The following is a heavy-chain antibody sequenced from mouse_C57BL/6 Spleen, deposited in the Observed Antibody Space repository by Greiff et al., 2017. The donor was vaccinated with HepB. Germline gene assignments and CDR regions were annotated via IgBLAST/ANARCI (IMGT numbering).Heavy chain of an antibody. V-gene: IGHV1-76*01. CDR3: ARSCSRVGLLWPFYAMDY. J-gene: IGHJ4*01. CDR1: GYTFTDYY. D-gene: IGHD2-1*01. Sequence: QVQLKESGAELVRPGASVKLSCKASGYTFTDYYINWVKQRPGQGLEWIARIYPGSGNTYYNEKFKGKATLTAEKSSSLAYMQLSSLTSEDSAVYFCARSCSRVGLLWPFYAMDYWGQGTSVTVSS. CDR2: IYPGSGNT.